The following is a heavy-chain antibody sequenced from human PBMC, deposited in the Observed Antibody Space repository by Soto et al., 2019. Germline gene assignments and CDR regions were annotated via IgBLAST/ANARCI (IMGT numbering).Heavy chain of an antibody. CDR1: GGSVSSGSYY. V-gene: IGHV4-61*01. Sequence: PETLSLTCTVSGGSVSSGSYYWSWIRQPPGKGLEWIGYIYYSGSTNYNPSLKSRVTISVDTSKNQFSLKLSSVTAADTAVYYCATLPPDYYGSGSYDDYWGQGTLVTVSS. CDR3: ATLPPDYYGSGSYDDY. D-gene: IGHD3-10*01. CDR2: IYYSGST. J-gene: IGHJ4*02.